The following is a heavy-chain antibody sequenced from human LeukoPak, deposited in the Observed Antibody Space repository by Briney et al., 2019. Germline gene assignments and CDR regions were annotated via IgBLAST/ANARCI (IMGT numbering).Heavy chain of an antibody. CDR1: GDSVSIKNGA. D-gene: IGHD6-19*01. CDR2: TYYRATWYN. Sequence: SQTLSLTCVVSGDSVSIKNGAWNWIRQSPSRGLEWLGRTYYRATWYNDYAESMEGRMTISQDTSKNQYSLHLNSVPPDDTAVYYCARDFGTTGWHTFDYWGQGTLVTVSS. V-gene: IGHV6-1*01. CDR3: ARDFGTTGWHTFDY. J-gene: IGHJ4*02.